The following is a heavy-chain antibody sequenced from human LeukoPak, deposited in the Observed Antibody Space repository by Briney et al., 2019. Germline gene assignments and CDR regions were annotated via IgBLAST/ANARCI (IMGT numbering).Heavy chain of an antibody. D-gene: IGHD3-22*01. J-gene: IGHJ4*02. CDR2: IWYDGSNK. CDR3: ARGVDYYENSGTIDY. Sequence: PGRSLRLSCAASGFTFSDYAMHWVRQAPGKGLEWVAIIWYDGSNKTYEDSVKGRFTISRDNSKNTLYLQMNSLRAEDTAVYYCARGVDYYENSGTIDYWGQGTLVTVSS. V-gene: IGHV3-33*08. CDR1: GFTFSDYA.